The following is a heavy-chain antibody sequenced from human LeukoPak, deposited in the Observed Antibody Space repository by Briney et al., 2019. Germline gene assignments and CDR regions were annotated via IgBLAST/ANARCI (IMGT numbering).Heavy chain of an antibody. V-gene: IGHV4-59*01. D-gene: IGHD1-26*01. CDR1: GGSTSSYY. Sequence: SETLSLTCTVSGGSTSSYYWSWIRQPPGKGLEWIGYIYYSGSTNYNPSLKSRVTISVDTSKNQFSLKLSSVTAADTAVYYCARGGAFDYWGQGTLVTVSS. CDR3: ARGGAFDY. J-gene: IGHJ4*02. CDR2: IYYSGST.